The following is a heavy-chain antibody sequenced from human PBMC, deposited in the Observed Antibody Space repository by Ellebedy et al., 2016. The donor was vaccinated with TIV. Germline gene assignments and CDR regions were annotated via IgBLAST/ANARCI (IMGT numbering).Heavy chain of an antibody. CDR2: INPSDGHT. CDR1: GYTFINYY. D-gene: IGHD2-21*01. J-gene: IGHJ5*01. Sequence: ASVKVSXXASGYTFINYYIHWVRQAPAQGLEWLGIINPSDGHTSYAKKIQGRVTMTRDTSTSTVYMALSSLSSEDTAVYFCARGNTLMVVGFDSWGQGTLVTVSS. V-gene: IGHV1-46*01. CDR3: ARGNTLMVVGFDS.